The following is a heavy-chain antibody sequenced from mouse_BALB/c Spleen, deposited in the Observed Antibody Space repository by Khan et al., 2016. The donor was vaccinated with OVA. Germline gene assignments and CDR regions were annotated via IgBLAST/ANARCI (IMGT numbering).Heavy chain of an antibody. V-gene: IGHV2-6-1*01. D-gene: IGHD2-10*01. J-gene: IGHJ4*01. Sequence: QVQLKESGPGLAAPSQSLSITCTISGFSLTNYGVHWVRQPPGKGLEWLAVIWSDGSTTYNSALKSRLTITKDNSQSQVFLKMISLQTDDTAIYFCARQPYYHYNIMDYWGQGTSVTVSS. CDR3: ARQPYYHYNIMDY. CDR1: GFSLTNYG. CDR2: IWSDGST.